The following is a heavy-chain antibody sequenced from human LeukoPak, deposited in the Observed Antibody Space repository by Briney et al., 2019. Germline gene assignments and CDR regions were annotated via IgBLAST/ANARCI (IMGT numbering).Heavy chain of an antibody. Sequence: AGGSLRLSCAASGFTFSSYEMNWVRQAPGKGLEWVSYISTGASTIYYADSVRGRFTISRDNAKNSLYLQMDSLRVEDTAVYYCARDGGGWNDADLDSWGQGTLVTVSS. D-gene: IGHD1-1*01. CDR1: GFTFSSYE. CDR3: ARDGGGWNDADLDS. V-gene: IGHV3-48*03. CDR2: ISTGASTI. J-gene: IGHJ5*01.